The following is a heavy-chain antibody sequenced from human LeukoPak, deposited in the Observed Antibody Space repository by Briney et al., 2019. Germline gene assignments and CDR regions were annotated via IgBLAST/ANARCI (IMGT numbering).Heavy chain of an antibody. V-gene: IGHV3-30*02. CDR1: GFTFSSYG. Sequence: GGSLRLSCAAPGFTFSSYGMHWVRQAPGKGLEWVAFIRWDGSNKYYADSVKGRFTISRDNSKNTLYLQMNSLRAEDTAVYYCAKEGELAGDLSDYWGQGTLVTVSS. D-gene: IGHD1-26*01. J-gene: IGHJ4*02. CDR2: IRWDGSNK. CDR3: AKEGELAGDLSDY.